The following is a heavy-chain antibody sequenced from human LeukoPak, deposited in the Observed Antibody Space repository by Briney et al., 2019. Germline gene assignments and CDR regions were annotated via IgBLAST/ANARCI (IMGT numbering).Heavy chain of an antibody. CDR1: GYTLTDYY. J-gene: IGHJ4*02. Sequence: ASVKVSCTASGYTLTDYYMHWVRQAPGQGLEWMGRINPNSGGTNYAQKFQGRVTMTRDTSISTAYMELSRLRSDDTAVYYCARVGSTGWSFPRFWGQGTLVTVSS. CDR2: INPNSGGT. D-gene: IGHD2-2*03. CDR3: ARVGSTGWSFPRF. V-gene: IGHV1-2*06.